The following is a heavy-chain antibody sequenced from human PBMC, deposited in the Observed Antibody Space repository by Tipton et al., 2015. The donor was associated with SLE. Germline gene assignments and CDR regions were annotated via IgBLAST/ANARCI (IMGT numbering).Heavy chain of an antibody. CDR1: GVSISSFH. D-gene: IGHD6-13*01. V-gene: IGHV4-59*01. CDR3: ARVVYSFSDAFDI. CDR2: ISYSGST. J-gene: IGHJ3*02. Sequence: TLSLTCIVSGVSISSFHWSWIRQTPGKGLEWIGYISYSGSTDYNPFLKSRVTISVDTSKNQFSLKLSSVTAADTAVYYCARVVYSFSDAFDIWGQGTLVTVSS.